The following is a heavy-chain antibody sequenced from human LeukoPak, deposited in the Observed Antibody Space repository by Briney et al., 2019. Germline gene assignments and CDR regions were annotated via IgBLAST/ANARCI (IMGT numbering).Heavy chain of an antibody. CDR2: INPNSGGT. V-gene: IGHV1-2*02. D-gene: IGHD3-10*01. CDR1: GYTFTRYY. J-gene: IGHJ4*02. CDR3: EVLVRGVMVDY. Sequence: ASVKVSCKACGYTFTRYYIHWVRPAPGKGREWMGWINPNSGGTNYAQKFQGRVTMTRDTSISTAYMELSRLRSDDTAVYYCEVLVRGVMVDYWGQGTLVTVSS.